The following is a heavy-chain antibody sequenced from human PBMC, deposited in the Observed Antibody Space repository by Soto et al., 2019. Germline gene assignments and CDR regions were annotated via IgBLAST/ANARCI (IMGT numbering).Heavy chain of an antibody. CDR2: TYYRSKWYN. J-gene: IGHJ6*02. CDR3: ARSAIFYLEYYYYGMDV. CDR1: GDSVSSNSAA. V-gene: IGHV6-1*01. D-gene: IGHD2-21*02. Sequence: PSQTLSLTCAISGDSVSSNSAAWNWIRQSPSRGLEWLGRTYYRSKWYNDYAVSVKSRITINPDTSKNQFSLQLNSVTPEDTAVYYCARSAIFYLEYYYYGMDVWGQGTTVTVSS.